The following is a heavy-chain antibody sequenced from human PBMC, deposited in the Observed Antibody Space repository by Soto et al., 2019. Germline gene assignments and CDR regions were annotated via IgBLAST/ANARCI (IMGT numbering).Heavy chain of an antibody. Sequence: QVQLVESGGGVVQPGTSLTLSCAASGFNFDDYNMHWVRQAPGKGLEWIASISYGGSNKGYRDSLQGRLSISRDNSRNTLFLQLSGLTLDDTAVFFCARDLGGKQWPYNYGMDVWGQGTTVTVSS. CDR3: ARDLGGKQWPYNYGMDV. CDR2: ISYGGSNK. CDR1: GFNFDDYN. J-gene: IGHJ6*02. V-gene: IGHV3-30*04. D-gene: IGHD6-19*01.